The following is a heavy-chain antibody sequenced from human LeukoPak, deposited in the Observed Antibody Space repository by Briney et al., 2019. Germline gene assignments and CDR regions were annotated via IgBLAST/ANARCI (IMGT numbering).Heavy chain of an antibody. D-gene: IGHD6-6*01. CDR3: ARSIAARHTSDY. Sequence: SETLSLTCAVYGGSFSGYYWSWNRQPPGKGLEWIGEINHSGSTNYNPSLKSRVTISVDTSKNQFSLKLSSVTAADTAVYYCARSIAARHTSDYWGQGTLVTVSS. CDR1: GGSFSGYY. V-gene: IGHV4-34*01. J-gene: IGHJ4*02. CDR2: INHSGST.